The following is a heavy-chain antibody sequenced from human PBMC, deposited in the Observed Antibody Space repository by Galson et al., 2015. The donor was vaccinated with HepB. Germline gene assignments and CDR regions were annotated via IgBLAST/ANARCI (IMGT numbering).Heavy chain of an antibody. V-gene: IGHV1-8*01. CDR3: ARSGVEGWLPGADAFDI. Sequence: SVKVSCKASGYTFTSYDINWVRQATGQGLEWMGWMNPNSGNTGYAQKFQGRVTMTRNTSISTAYMELSSLRSEDTAVYYCARSGVEGWLPGADAFDIWGQGTMVTVSS. CDR1: GYTFTSYD. J-gene: IGHJ3*02. D-gene: IGHD5-24*01. CDR2: MNPNSGNT.